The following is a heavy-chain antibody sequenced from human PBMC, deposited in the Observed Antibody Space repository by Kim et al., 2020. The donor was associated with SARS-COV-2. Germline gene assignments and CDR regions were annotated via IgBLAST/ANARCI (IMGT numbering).Heavy chain of an antibody. V-gene: IGHV4-34*01. CDR1: GGSFSGYY. J-gene: IGHJ4*02. CDR2: INHSGST. D-gene: IGHD3-10*01. CDR3: ARGGRYYGSDARYFDY. Sequence: SETLSLTCAVYGGSFSGYYWSWIRQPPGKGLEWIGEINHSGSTNYNPSLKSRVTISVDTSKNQFSLKLSSVTAADTAVYYCARGGRYYGSDARYFDYWGQGTLVTVSS.